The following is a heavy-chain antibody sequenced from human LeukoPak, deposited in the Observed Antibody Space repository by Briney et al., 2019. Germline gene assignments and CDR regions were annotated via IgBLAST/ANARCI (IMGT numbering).Heavy chain of an antibody. Sequence: GASVKVSCKASGYTFTGYCMHWVRQAPGQGLEWMGWINPNSGGTNYAQKFQGRVTMTRDTSISTAYMELSRLRSDDTAVYYCARESGSGYSYGYGYWGQGTLVTVSS. CDR2: INPNSGGT. V-gene: IGHV1-2*02. CDR3: ARESGSGYSYGYGY. D-gene: IGHD5-18*01. CDR1: GYTFTGYC. J-gene: IGHJ4*02.